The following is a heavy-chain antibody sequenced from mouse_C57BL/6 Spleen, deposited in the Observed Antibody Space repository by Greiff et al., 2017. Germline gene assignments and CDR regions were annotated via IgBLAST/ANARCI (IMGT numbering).Heavy chain of an antibody. Sequence: QVQLLQPGAELVRPGSSVKLSCKASGYTFTSYWMDWVKQWPGQGLEWIGNIYPSDSETNYNQKFKDKATLTVDKSSSTAYIQLSSLPSEDSAVYYCASGANWDLAYWGQGTLVTVSA. CDR3: ASGANWDLAY. CDR2: IYPSDSET. CDR1: GYTFTSYW. V-gene: IGHV1-61*01. J-gene: IGHJ3*01. D-gene: IGHD4-1*01.